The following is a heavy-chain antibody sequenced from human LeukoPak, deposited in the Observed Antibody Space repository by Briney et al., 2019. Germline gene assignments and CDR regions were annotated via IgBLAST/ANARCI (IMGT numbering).Heavy chain of an antibody. V-gene: IGHV1-8*03. J-gene: IGHJ4*02. CDR2: MNPNSGNT. D-gene: IGHD3-10*01. CDR3: ARAGVWFGDEGD. Sequence: GASVKVSCKSSGYKFDDYGVSWVRQAPGQGLEWMGWMNPNSGNTGYARKFQGRVTITRNTSISTAYMELSSLRSEDTAVYYCARAGVWFGDEGDWGQGTLVTVSS. CDR1: GYKFDDYG.